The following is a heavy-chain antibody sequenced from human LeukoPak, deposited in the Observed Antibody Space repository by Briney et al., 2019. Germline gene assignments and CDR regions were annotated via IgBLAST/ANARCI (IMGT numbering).Heavy chain of an antibody. Sequence: ASVKVSCKASGYTFTIYDINWVRQAPGQGLEWMGWMNPNSGNTSYAQKFQGRVTMTRNTSTSTAYMELSSLRSEDTAVYYCARGPEGFLESHYYYYYTDVWGKGPTGTVSS. CDR2: MNPNSGNT. CDR1: GYTFTIYD. CDR3: ARGPEGFLESHYYYYYTDV. D-gene: IGHD3-3*01. V-gene: IGHV1-8*01. J-gene: IGHJ6*03.